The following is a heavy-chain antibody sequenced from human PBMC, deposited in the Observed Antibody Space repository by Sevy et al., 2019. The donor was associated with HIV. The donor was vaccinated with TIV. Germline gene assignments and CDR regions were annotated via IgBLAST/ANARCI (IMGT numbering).Heavy chain of an antibody. CDR2: IYWDNDK. D-gene: IGHD1-7*01. Sequence: SGPTLVTPTQTLTLTCTFSGFSIGTSGVGVGWVRQPPGKALEWLVVIYWDNDKRYSPSLKSRLTVTKDISKNQVVLTMTNLDPADTATYYCAHRLVGISEWNYGYFDYWGQGTLVTVSS. CDR1: GFSIGTSGVG. CDR3: AHRLVGISEWNYGYFDY. V-gene: IGHV2-5*02. J-gene: IGHJ4*02.